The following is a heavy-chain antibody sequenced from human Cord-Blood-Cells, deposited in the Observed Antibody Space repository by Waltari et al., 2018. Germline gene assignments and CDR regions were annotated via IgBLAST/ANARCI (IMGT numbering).Heavy chain of an antibody. V-gene: IGHV1-69*10. J-gene: IGHJ4*02. CDR1: GGTFSSYA. CDR3: ARVGWMTSYYFDY. CDR2: ISAILGIA. D-gene: IGHD4-17*01. Sequence: QVQLVQSGAEVKKPGSSVKVSCKASGGTFSSYAISWVRQAPGQGLEWMGGISAILGIANYAQKFQGRVTITADKSTSTAYMGLSSLISEDTAVYYWARVGWMTSYYFDYWGQGTLVTVSA.